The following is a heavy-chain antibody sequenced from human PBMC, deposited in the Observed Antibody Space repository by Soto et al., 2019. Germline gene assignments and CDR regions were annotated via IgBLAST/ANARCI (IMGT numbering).Heavy chain of an antibody. D-gene: IGHD1-26*01. CDR2: LSGSGSSS. CDR1: GFTFSNYA. Sequence: EVQLLESGGGLVQPGGSLRLSCAASGFTFSNYAMTWVRQAPGKGLEWVSSLSGSGSSSYSSNSVRGRFTISRDNSKSTLYLQMNSLRVEDTAVYYCAKDQRFVGATWDYYYGMDVWGQGTTVTVSS. V-gene: IGHV3-23*01. J-gene: IGHJ6*02. CDR3: AKDQRFVGATWDYYYGMDV.